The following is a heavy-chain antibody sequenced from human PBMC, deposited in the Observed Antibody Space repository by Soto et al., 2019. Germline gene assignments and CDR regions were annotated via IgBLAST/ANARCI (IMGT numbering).Heavy chain of an antibody. CDR1: GFTFSSYA. CDR3: ARQPGTMVTGNGDY. Sequence: QVQLVESGGGVVQPGRSLRLSCAASGFTFSSYAMHWVRQAPGKGLEWVAVISYDGSNKYYADSVKGRFTISRDNSKNTLYLQMNSLRAEDTAVYYCARQPGTMVTGNGDYWGQGTLVTVSS. D-gene: IGHD5-18*01. J-gene: IGHJ4*02. V-gene: IGHV3-30-3*01. CDR2: ISYDGSNK.